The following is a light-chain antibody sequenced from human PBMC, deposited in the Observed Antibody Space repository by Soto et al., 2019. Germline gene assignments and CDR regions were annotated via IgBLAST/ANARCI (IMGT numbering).Light chain of an antibody. J-gene: IGKJ2*01. V-gene: IGKV3-20*01. CDR3: QQYGSSPDT. CDR1: QSVSSSY. CDR2: GAS. Sequence: EIVLTQSPGTLSLSPGDRATLSCRASQSVSSSYFAWYQQKPGQAPRLLIYGASSRATGIPDRFSGSGSGTDFTLTISRLEPEDFAVYYCQQYGSSPDTFGRGTKLEIK.